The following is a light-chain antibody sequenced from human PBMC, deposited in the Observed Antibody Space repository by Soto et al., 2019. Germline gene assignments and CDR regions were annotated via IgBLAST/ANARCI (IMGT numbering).Light chain of an antibody. CDR3: QQYDSSPRT. CDR1: QSVSSN. Sequence: EIVMTQSPAPLSVSSGERATPSCRASQSVSSNLAWYQQKPGQAPRLLIYGASSRATGIPDRFSGSGSGTDFTLTISRLEPEDFAVYYCQQYDSSPRTFGQGTKVDIK. J-gene: IGKJ1*01. CDR2: GAS. V-gene: IGKV3-20*01.